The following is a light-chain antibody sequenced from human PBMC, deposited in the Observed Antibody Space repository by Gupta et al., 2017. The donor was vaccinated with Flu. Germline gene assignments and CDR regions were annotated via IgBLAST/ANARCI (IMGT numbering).Light chain of an antibody. V-gene: IGKV3-11*01. CDR1: RRGVTN. CDR3: QQLSTWPTIT. J-gene: IGKJ5*01. Sequence: EKAILTCWAARRGVTNLSCYQQKPGQAPSLLMFYASKRATGSPARFIGSGSWTDFTLTITRLEPEDVSVYFCQQLSTWPTITFGQGTRLEIK. CDR2: YAS.